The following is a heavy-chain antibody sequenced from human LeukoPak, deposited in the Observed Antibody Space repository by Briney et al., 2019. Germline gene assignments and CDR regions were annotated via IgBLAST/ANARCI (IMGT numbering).Heavy chain of an antibody. D-gene: IGHD5-18*01. Sequence: PSETLSLTCAVSGGSISSSNWWSWVRQPPGKGLEWIGEIYHSGSTNYNPSLKSRVTISVDKSKNQFSLKLSSVTAADTAVYYCVRDRRYSYGYSGPDYWGQGTLVTVSS. J-gene: IGHJ4*02. V-gene: IGHV4-4*02. CDR1: GGSISSSNW. CDR3: VRDRRYSYGYSGPDY. CDR2: IYHSGST.